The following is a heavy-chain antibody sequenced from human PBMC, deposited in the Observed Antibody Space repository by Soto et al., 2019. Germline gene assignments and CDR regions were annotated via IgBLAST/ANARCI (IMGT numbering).Heavy chain of an antibody. V-gene: IGHV3-53*04. J-gene: IGHJ4*02. CDR1: GFIVSSNY. Sequence: EVRLVESGGGLVQPGGSLRLSCAASGFIVSSNYMTWVRQAPGKGLEWVSLLYSGGATHYAASVKGRFTISSHSSQNTVFLQMNSLRTEDTATYYCLRGRYGSQIHWGQGTKVTVSS. CDR3: LRGRYGSQIH. D-gene: IGHD3-10*01. CDR2: LYSGGAT.